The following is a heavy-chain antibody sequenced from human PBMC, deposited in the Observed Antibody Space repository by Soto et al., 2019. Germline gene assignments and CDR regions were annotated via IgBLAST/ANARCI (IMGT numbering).Heavy chain of an antibody. D-gene: IGHD6-19*01. J-gene: IGHJ4*02. CDR3: AKDMRRDSSGLKGGGY. V-gene: IGHV3-23*01. CDR2: ISGSGGST. CDR1: GFTFSSYA. Sequence: EVQLLESGGGLVQPGGSPRLSCAASGFTFSSYAMSWVRQAPGKGLEWVSAISGSGGSTYYADSVKGRFTISRDNSKNTLYLQMNSLRAEDTAVYYCAKDMRRDSSGLKGGGYWGQGTLVTVSS.